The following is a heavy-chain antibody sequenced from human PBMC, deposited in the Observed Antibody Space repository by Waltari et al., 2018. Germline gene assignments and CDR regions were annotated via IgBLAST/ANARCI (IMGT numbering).Heavy chain of an antibody. D-gene: IGHD6-13*01. V-gene: IGHV1-69*04. J-gene: IGHJ3*01. CDR1: GDTFNHYV. CDR3: ALSPQQLLAFDF. CDR2: IVPILRLT. Sequence: QVQVVQSGTEVKKPGSSVRVSCKVSGDTFNHYVISWVRQAPGQGLEWMGKIVPILRLTNFSQKFRDRVTLTATTSTTTAFMDLTDLTSEDTAVYYCALSPQQLLAFDFWGQGTMVTVSS.